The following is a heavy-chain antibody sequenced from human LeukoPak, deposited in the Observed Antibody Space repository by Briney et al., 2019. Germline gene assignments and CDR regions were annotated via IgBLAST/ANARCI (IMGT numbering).Heavy chain of an antibody. CDR2: IYHSGST. Sequence: PSATLSLTCAVSGGSISSSNWWSWVRQPPGKGLEWIGEIYHSGSTNYNPSLKSRVTISVDKSKNQFSLKLSSVTAADTAVYYCAREDRRFGELDYWGQGTLVTVFS. CDR3: AREDRRFGELDY. V-gene: IGHV4-4*02. CDR1: GGSISSSNW. J-gene: IGHJ4*02. D-gene: IGHD3-10*01.